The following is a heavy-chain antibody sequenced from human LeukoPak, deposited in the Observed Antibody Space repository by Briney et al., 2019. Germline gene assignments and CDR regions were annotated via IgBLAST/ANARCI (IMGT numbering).Heavy chain of an antibody. D-gene: IGHD3-22*01. V-gene: IGHV3-53*01. CDR3: AVVVITGWFDP. J-gene: IGHJ5*02. CDR1: GFTVSSNY. Sequence: GGSLRLSCAASGFTVSSNYMSWVRQAPGKGLEWVSVIYSGGSTYYADSVKGRFTISRDNSENTLYLQMNSLRAEDTAVHYCAVVVITGWFDPWGQGTLVTVSS. CDR2: IYSGGST.